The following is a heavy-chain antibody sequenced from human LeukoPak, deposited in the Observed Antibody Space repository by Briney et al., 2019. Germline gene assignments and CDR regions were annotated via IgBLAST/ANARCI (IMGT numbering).Heavy chain of an antibody. CDR3: AKDVAPDSGWHLDY. D-gene: IGHD6-19*01. CDR2: IYNSGAKI. Sequence: GGSLRLSCAVSGLTFRTYSMTWVRQGPRKGVEGVSSIYNSGAKIFYADSVKGRFTISRDNSKNRLYLQMNSLRVEDTAVYYCAKDVAPDSGWHLDYWGQGTLVTVSS. V-gene: IGHV3-23*01. CDR1: GLTFRTYS. J-gene: IGHJ4*02.